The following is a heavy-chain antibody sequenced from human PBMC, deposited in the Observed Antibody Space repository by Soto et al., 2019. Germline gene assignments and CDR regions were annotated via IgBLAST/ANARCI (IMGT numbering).Heavy chain of an antibody. Sequence: QVQLQESGPGLVKPSETLSLTCTVSGGSISSYYWSWIRQPPGKGLEWIGYIYYSGSTNYNPSLKSRVTISVDTSNNQFSLKLTSVTAADTAVYYCAGQGGDYVCDYWGQGTLVTVSS. J-gene: IGHJ4*02. D-gene: IGHD3-16*01. CDR3: AGQGGDYVCDY. CDR1: GGSISSYY. CDR2: IYYSGST. V-gene: IGHV4-59*08.